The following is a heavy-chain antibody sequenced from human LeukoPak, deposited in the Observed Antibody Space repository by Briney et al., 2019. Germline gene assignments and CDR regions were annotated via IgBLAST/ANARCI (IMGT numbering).Heavy chain of an antibody. J-gene: IGHJ4*02. CDR3: VRPFYDSSGYDFDY. V-gene: IGHV3-64D*06. CDR2: ISSNGGST. CDR1: GFTFSSYA. Sequence: GGSLRLSCSASGFTFSSYAMHWVRQAPGKGLEYVSAISSNGGSTYYADSVKGRFTISRDNSNNTLYLQMSSLRAEDTAVYYCVRPFYDSSGYDFDYWGQGTLVTVSS. D-gene: IGHD3-22*01.